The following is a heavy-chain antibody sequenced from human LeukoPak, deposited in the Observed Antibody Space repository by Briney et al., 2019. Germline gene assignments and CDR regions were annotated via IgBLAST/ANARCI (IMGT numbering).Heavy chain of an antibody. CDR2: ISTYNGNT. D-gene: IGHD3-10*01. V-gene: IGHV1-18*01. Sequence: SVKVSFKASGYAFSSYAISWVRQAPGQGLDWMGWISTYNGNTNYVEKFQGRVTMTTDTSTSTVYMELRGLRFDDTAVYYCARDRQLQWFGEFNVDLDYWGQGTLVTVSS. CDR3: ARDRQLQWFGEFNVDLDY. CDR1: GYAFSSYA. J-gene: IGHJ4*02.